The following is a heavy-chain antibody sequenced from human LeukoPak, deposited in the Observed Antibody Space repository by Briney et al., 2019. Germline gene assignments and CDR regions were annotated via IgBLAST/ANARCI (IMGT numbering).Heavy chain of an antibody. D-gene: IGHD3-10*01. V-gene: IGHV4-4*07. Sequence: PSETLSLTCTVSGGSISTYYYSWIRQPAGKGLEWIGRMYGSGSSNYNPTLRSRVSMSVDTSKDQISLTLNSVTAADTAMYYCARGIGSRKDYFDTWGQGTLVTVSS. CDR1: GGSISTYY. CDR2: MYGSGSS. CDR3: ARGIGSRKDYFDT. J-gene: IGHJ4*02.